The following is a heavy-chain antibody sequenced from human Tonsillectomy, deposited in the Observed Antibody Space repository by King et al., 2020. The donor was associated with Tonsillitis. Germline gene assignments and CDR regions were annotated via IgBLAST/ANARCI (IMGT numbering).Heavy chain of an antibody. CDR1: GFTFSNYG. CDR3: ARGVSADMAPDAFDI. J-gene: IGHJ3*02. Sequence: VQLVESGGGVVQPGRSLRLSCVASGFTFSNYGMHWVRQAPGKGLDWVAVIWDDGSNQYYADSVQGRFTISRDNSKKTLYLQMNSLGAEDTALYYCARGVSADMAPDAFDIWGQGTMVTVSS. D-gene: IGHD2-15*01. V-gene: IGHV3-33*01. CDR2: IWDDGSNQ.